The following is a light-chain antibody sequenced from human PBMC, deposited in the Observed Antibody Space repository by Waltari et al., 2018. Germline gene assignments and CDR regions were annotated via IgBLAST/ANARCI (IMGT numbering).Light chain of an antibody. J-gene: IGLJ2*01. CDR1: SSNIGTSY. Sequence: QSVLTQPPSVSAAPGQKVTISCSGRSSNIGTSYVSWYQQLPGTAPKLLVYENDKRPSGIPDRFSGSKSGTSATLGITGLQTGDEADYYCGTWDSSLNGGVFGGGTKLTVL. CDR2: END. V-gene: IGLV1-51*02. CDR3: GTWDSSLNGGV.